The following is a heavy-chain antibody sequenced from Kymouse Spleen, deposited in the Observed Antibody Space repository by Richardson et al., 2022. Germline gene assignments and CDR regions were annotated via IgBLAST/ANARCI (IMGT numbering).Heavy chain of an antibody. CDR1: GFTFSSYG. CDR2: ISYDGSNK. J-gene: IGHJ6*02. Sequence: QVQLVESGGGVVQPGRSLRLSCAASGFTFSSYGMHWVRQAPGKGLEWVAVISYDGSNKYYADSVKGRFTISRDNSKNTLYLQMNSLRAEDTAVYYCAKSRIRDYYYGMDVWGQGTTVTVSS. D-gene: IGHD1-14*01,IGHD3-16*02,IGHD5-12*01. CDR3: AKSRIRDYYYGMDV. V-gene: IGHV3-30*18.